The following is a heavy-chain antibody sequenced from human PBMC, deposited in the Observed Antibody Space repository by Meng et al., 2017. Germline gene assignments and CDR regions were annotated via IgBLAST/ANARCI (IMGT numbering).Heavy chain of an antibody. V-gene: IGHV3-33*01. J-gene: IGHJ5*02. CDR1: GFTFSSYG. CDR3: ARGAVAGSGGGNWFDP. Sequence: QVRLLECGGGVVQPGRSLTRSGAASGFTFSSYGMHWVRQAPGKGLEWVAVRWNDGSYKNHADSVKGRFTISRDNSKNTLYLQMNSLRAEDTAMYYCARGAVAGSGGGNWFDPWGQGTLVTVSS. D-gene: IGHD6-19*01. CDR2: RWNDGSYK.